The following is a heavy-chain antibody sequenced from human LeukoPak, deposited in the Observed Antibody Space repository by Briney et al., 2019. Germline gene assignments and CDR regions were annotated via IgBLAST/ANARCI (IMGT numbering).Heavy chain of an antibody. Sequence: SETLSLTCAVYGGSFSGYYWSWIRQPPGKGLEWIGEINHSGSTNYNPSLKSRVTISVDTSKNQFSLKLSSVTAADTAVYYCAVTWNADRTFAPWGQGILVTVS. D-gene: IGHD1-1*01. J-gene: IGHJ5*02. V-gene: IGHV4-34*01. CDR1: GGSFSGYY. CDR3: AVTWNADRTFAP. CDR2: INHSGST.